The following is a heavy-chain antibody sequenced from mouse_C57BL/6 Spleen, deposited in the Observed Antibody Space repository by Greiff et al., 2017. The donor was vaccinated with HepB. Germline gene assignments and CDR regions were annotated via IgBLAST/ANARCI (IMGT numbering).Heavy chain of an antibody. Sequence: EVQRVESGGGLVKPGGSLKLSCAASGFTFSSYAMSWVRQTPEKRLEWVATISDGGSYTYYPDNVKGRFTISRDNAKNNLYLQMSHLKSEDTAMYYCAREGYDKAWFAYWGQGTLVTVSA. CDR2: ISDGGSYT. CDR1: GFTFSSYA. D-gene: IGHD2-14*01. J-gene: IGHJ3*01. CDR3: AREGYDKAWFAY. V-gene: IGHV5-4*01.